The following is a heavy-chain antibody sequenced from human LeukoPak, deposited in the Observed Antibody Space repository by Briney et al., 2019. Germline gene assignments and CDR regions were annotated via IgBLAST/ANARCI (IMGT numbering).Heavy chain of an antibody. CDR3: AKPSNYYGSATDAFDF. J-gene: IGHJ3*01. Sequence: PSQTLSLTCTVSGGSISSGSYYWSWIRQPAGKGLEWIGRISGSGTITYNPALQSRLTISIDTSKNQFSLKLMSVTAADTAVYYCAKPSNYYGSATDAFDFWGQGTMVTVSS. V-gene: IGHV4-61*02. D-gene: IGHD3-10*01. CDR1: GGSISSGSYY. CDR2: ISGSGTI.